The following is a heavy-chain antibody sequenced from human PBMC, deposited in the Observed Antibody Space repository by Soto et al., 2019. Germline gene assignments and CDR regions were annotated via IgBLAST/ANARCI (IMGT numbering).Heavy chain of an antibody. D-gene: IGHD2-8*02. Sequence: QVQLVESGGGVVQPGRSLRLSCSASGFIYSSCAMHWVRQVPGKGLEWLAVVSHDGTLYPYADSVKGRFTISRDNSRKMLDLQMNRLRPDDTAVYYCVKDRSDTWSFDYWGQGTLVTVSS. V-gene: IGHV3-30*18. CDR3: VKDRSDTWSFDY. CDR1: GFIYSSCA. J-gene: IGHJ4*02. CDR2: VSHDGTLY.